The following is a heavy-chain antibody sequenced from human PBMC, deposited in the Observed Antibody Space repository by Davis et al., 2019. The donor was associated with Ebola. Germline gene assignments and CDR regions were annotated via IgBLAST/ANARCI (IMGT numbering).Heavy chain of an antibody. CDR3: AKDNELVVIAIPGFEY. J-gene: IGHJ4*02. D-gene: IGHD2-21*01. CDR1: GFSVSIKY. V-gene: IGHV3-7*03. Sequence: GESLKISCAASGFSVSIKYMTWVRQAPGKGLEWVANINQDGSDKYYVDSVKGRFTISRDNSKNTLYLQMNSLRAEDTAVYYCAKDNELVVIAIPGFEYWGQGTLVTVSS. CDR2: INQDGSDK.